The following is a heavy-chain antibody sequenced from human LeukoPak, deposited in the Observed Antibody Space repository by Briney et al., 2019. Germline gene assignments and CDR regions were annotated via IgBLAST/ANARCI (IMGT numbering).Heavy chain of an antibody. D-gene: IGHD6-13*01. J-gene: IGHJ5*02. Sequence: GASVKVSCKASGYTFTSYGISWVRQAPGQGLEWMGWISAYNGNTNYAQNLHGRVTMTTATSTSTAYMALRRLRSADTAVYYCARDSSPAANWFAPWGQGTLVTVSS. CDR1: GYTFTSYG. V-gene: IGHV1-18*01. CDR3: ARDSSPAANWFAP. CDR2: ISAYNGNT.